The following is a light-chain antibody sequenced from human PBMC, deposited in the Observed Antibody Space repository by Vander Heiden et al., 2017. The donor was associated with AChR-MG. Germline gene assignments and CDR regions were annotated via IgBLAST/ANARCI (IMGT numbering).Light chain of an antibody. V-gene: IGKV3-11*01. CDR2: DTL. J-gene: IGKJ1*01. CDR1: QGVGTR. CDR3: QQRSFWPRT. Sequence: ALPQPPATMSFSPGSTSNPSCRAAQGVGTRLAWYRHVPGQPPRLLIFDTLKRAPGIPPRFRGSGSRTDFTLTLGRLEAGDAAVYYCQQRSFWPRTFGPGTHVEV.